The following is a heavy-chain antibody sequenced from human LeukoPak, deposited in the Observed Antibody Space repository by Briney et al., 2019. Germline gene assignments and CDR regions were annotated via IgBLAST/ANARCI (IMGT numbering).Heavy chain of an antibody. J-gene: IGHJ4*02. CDR3: ARGLSTIFGGFDY. CDR2: ISYDGSNK. D-gene: IGHD3-3*01. CDR1: GFTFSSYA. V-gene: IGHV3-30-3*01. Sequence: PGRSLRLSCAASGFTFSSYAMHWVRQAPGKGLEWVAVISYDGSNKYYADSVKGRFTISRDNSKNTLYLQMNSLRAEDTAVYYCARGLSTIFGGFDYWGQGTLVTVSS.